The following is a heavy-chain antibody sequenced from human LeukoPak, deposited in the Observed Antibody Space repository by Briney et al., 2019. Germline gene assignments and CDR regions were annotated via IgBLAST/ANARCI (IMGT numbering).Heavy chain of an antibody. CDR2: IKQDGSEK. Sequence: GGSLRLSCAASGFTFSSYWMSWVRQAPGKGLEWVANIKQDGSEKYYVDSVKGRFTISRDNAKNSLYLQMNSLRAEDTGVYYCARDKYCSDDNCDGGSKFDYWGQGTLVTVSS. CDR1: GFTFSSYW. V-gene: IGHV3-7*01. D-gene: IGHD2-15*01. J-gene: IGHJ4*02. CDR3: ARDKYCSDDNCDGGSKFDY.